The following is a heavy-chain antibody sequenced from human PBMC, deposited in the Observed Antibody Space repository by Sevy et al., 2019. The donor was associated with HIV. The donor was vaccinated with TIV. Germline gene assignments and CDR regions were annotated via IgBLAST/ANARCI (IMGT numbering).Heavy chain of an antibody. Sequence: GGSLRLSCAASRFTFNTYAMHWVRQAPGKGLDWVAFISYDGTNEYYADSVKGRFTISRDNSKNTLYLQMNSLRAEDTAVYYCASDGVSSGWYRGYYFDYWGQGTLVTVSS. D-gene: IGHD6-19*01. CDR1: RFTFNTYA. CDR3: ASDGVSSGWYRGYYFDY. CDR2: ISYDGTNE. J-gene: IGHJ4*02. V-gene: IGHV3-30*04.